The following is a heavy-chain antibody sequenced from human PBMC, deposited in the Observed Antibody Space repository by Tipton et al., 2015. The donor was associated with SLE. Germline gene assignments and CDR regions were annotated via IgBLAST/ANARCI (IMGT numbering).Heavy chain of an antibody. Sequence: TLSLTCGVSGYSITSGYYWGWIRQPPGKGLEWIGSIYHSGSTHYNPSPESRVTISVDTSKNQFSLKLNSVTAADKAVYYCARVRGYDYDYFDYWGQGTLVTVSS. D-gene: IGHD5-12*01. CDR1: GYSITSGYY. J-gene: IGHJ4*02. CDR3: ARVRGYDYDYFDY. CDR2: IYHSGST. V-gene: IGHV4-38-2*01.